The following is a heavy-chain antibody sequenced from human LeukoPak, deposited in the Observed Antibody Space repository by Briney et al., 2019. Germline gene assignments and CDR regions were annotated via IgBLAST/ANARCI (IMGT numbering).Heavy chain of an antibody. CDR2: LIPIYGSA. D-gene: IGHD3-22*01. Sequence: SVKVSCKASGGSFTFTSHAISWVRQAPGQGLEWLGGLIPIYGSANYAQKFQGRVTITSDESTRTVFMELSSLRPEDSAVYYRAGFFYDNSGDAFDIWGQGTMATVSS. CDR3: AGFFYDNSGDAFDI. V-gene: IGHV1-69*13. J-gene: IGHJ3*02. CDR1: GGSFTFTSHA.